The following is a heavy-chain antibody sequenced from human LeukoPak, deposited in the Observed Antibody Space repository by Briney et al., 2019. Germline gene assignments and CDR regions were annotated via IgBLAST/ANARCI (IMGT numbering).Heavy chain of an antibody. Sequence: GGSLRLSCAASGFTFSSDGMHWVRQAPGKGLESVAVISYDGSNKEYEDSVKGRFTISRDNCKNTLYLQMNSLRAEDTAVYYCASTYASPNYFDYWGQGTLVTVSS. CDR1: GFTFSSDG. J-gene: IGHJ4*02. CDR2: ISYDGSNK. CDR3: ASTYASPNYFDY. D-gene: IGHD4-17*01. V-gene: IGHV3-30*03.